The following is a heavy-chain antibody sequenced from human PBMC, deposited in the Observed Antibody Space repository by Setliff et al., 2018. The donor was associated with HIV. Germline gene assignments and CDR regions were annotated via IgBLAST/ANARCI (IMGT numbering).Heavy chain of an antibody. CDR2: IYHSGST. D-gene: IGHD6-19*01. Sequence: SETLSLTCAVYGGSFSGHYWSWIRQPPGKGLEWIGSIYHSGSTYYNPSLKSRVTISVDTSKNQFSLKVKSVTAADTAIYYCARGGDPYRSSWYRWFDPWGQGTLVTVSS. CDR3: ARGGDPYRSSWYRWFDP. CDR1: GGSFSGHY. V-gene: IGHV4-34*01. J-gene: IGHJ5*02.